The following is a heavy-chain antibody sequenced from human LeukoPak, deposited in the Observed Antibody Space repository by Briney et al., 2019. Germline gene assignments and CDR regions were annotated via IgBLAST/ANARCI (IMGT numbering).Heavy chain of an antibody. CDR1: DGSISSGSYY. CDR3: ARHFSGHWYRGFDY. CDR2: IYYSGST. J-gene: IGHJ4*02. Sequence: PSETLSLTCTVSDGSISSGSYYSGWIRQPPGKGLEWIGSIYYSGSTYYNPSLKSRVTISLDTSKNQFSLKLNSVTAADTSVCSRARHFSGHWYRGFDYWGQGTLVTVSS. V-gene: IGHV4-39*01. D-gene: IGHD6-13*01.